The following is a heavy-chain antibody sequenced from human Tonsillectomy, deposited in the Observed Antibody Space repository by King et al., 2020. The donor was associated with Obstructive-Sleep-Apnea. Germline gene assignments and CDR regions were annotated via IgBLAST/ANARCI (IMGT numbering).Heavy chain of an antibody. V-gene: IGHV3-7*03. CDR3: ARDRSLAS. CDR1: GFTFISYW. J-gene: IGHJ5*02. CDR2: IKQDGSEK. Sequence: VQLVESGGNLVQPGVSLRLSCAASGFTFISYWRTWVLQAPGRGLEWVANIKQDGSEKYYVDSVKGGFTIARDNAQNSLYLQMNSLRAEDTAVYYCARDRSLASWGQGTLVTVSS.